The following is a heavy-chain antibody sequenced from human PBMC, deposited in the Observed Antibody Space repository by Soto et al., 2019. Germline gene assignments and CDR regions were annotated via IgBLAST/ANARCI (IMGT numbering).Heavy chain of an antibody. CDR3: ARHDEPYGDFIDY. CDR1: GGSISSSSYY. J-gene: IGHJ4*02. Sequence: PSETLSLTRTVSGGSISSSSYYWGWIRQPPGKGLEWIGSIYYSGSTYYNPSLKSRVTISVDTSKNQFSLKLSSVTAADTAVYYCARHDEPYGDFIDYWGQGTLVTVSS. CDR2: IYYSGST. V-gene: IGHV4-39*01. D-gene: IGHD4-17*01.